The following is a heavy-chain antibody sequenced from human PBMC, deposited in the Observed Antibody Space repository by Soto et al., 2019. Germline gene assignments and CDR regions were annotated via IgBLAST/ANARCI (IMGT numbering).Heavy chain of an antibody. D-gene: IGHD5-12*01. J-gene: IGHJ3*01. Sequence: ASVKVSCKASGYTFTSYAMHWVRQAPGQRLEWMGWINAGNGNTKYSQKFQGRVTITRDTSASTAYMELSSLRSEDTAVYYCARGSRRRDGYTGLWGQGTMVTVSS. CDR2: INAGNGNT. CDR3: ARGSRRRDGYTGL. V-gene: IGHV1-3*01. CDR1: GYTFTSYA.